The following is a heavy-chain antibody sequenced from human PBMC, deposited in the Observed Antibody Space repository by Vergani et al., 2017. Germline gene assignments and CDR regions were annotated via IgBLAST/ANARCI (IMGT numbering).Heavy chain of an antibody. Sequence: EVMLVQSGAEVKKPGESLKISCKYSESSFISNEIAWVRQMSGKGLQWMGNINPIDSKIAYSPYFQGQAIMSLDKSITTAYLQWRSLKASDTAIYYCTIHVPCGDGACLHVDHWGQGRQVTVSS. J-gene: IGHJ4*02. CDR1: ESSFISNE. D-gene: IGHD2-21*01. CDR3: TIHVPCGDGACLHVDH. CDR2: INPIDSKI. V-gene: IGHV5-51*01.